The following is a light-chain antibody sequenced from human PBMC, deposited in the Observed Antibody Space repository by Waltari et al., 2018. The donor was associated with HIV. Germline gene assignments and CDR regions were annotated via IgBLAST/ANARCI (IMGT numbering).Light chain of an antibody. Sequence: ENVLTQSPGTLSLSPGERATLSCRASRSVSSNYLTWYQQRPGQAPRLLIYAASTRATAIPDRFSGSGPGTDFTLTISRLEPEDFAVYYCQQYGTSPYTFGQGTKVEI. J-gene: IGKJ2*01. CDR2: AAS. V-gene: IGKV3-20*01. CDR3: QQYGTSPYT. CDR1: RSVSSNY.